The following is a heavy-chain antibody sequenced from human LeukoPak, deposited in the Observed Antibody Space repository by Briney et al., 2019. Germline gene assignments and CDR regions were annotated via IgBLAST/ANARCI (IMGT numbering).Heavy chain of an antibody. V-gene: IGHV3-49*04. J-gene: IGHJ4*02. Sequence: GGSLRLSCTTSGFTFSDYAMTWVRQAPGKGLEWVGFIRNKANGGTADYAASVKGRFTISRDDSKTIAYLQMNSLKTEDTAVYYCTRAYSTGWLGINDYWGQGALVTVSS. D-gene: IGHD6-19*01. CDR3: TRAYSTGWLGINDY. CDR1: GFTFSDYA. CDR2: IRNKANGGTA.